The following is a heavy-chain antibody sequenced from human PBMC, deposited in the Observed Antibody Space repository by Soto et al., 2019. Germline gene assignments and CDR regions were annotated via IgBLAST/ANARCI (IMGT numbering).Heavy chain of an antibody. V-gene: IGHV4-39*01. CDR1: GGSISSSSYY. CDR3: ARHLDDILTGHVLDY. J-gene: IGHJ4*02. D-gene: IGHD3-9*01. Sequence: PSETLSLTCTVSGGSISSSSYYWGWIRQPPGKGLEWIGSIYYSGSTYYNPSLKSRVTISVDTSKNQFSLKLSSVTAADTAVYYCARHLDDILTGHVLDYWAQGTLVTVSS. CDR2: IYYSGST.